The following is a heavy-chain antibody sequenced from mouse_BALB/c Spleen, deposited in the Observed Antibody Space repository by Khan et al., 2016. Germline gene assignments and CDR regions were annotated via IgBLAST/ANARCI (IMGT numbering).Heavy chain of an antibody. Sequence: EVQLVEPGGGLVQPKGSLKLSCAASGFTFNTFSMNWVHQAPGKGLEWVARIRSKTKNYAAYYVDSVRDRFTISRDDSQSMHYLQMNNLKTEDTAMYYCVRADDPYAMDYWGQGTLVTVSS. J-gene: IGHJ4*01. CDR1: GFTFNTFS. CDR2: IRSKTKNYAA. V-gene: IGHV10S3*01. CDR3: VRADDPYAMDY.